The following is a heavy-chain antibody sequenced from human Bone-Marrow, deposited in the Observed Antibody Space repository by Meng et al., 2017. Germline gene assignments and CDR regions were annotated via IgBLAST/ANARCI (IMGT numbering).Heavy chain of an antibody. J-gene: IGHJ4*02. Sequence: VEFGDGWFQPGGSLRLSCEASGFSVSSNYMSGVRQAPGKGLEWISVIYSGGSTYYADSVKGRFTISRDNSKNTLYLQMNSLRAEDTAVYYCARGRSGYFDYWGQGTLVTVS. CDR3: ARGRSGYFDY. D-gene: IGHD3-3*01. CDR1: GFSVSSNY. V-gene: IGHV3-53*01. CDR2: IYSGGST.